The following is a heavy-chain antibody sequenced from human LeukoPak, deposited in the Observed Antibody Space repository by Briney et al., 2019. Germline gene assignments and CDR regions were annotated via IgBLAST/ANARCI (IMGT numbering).Heavy chain of an antibody. CDR1: GFTFSTYW. D-gene: IGHD1-1*01. CDR2: INPDGRKT. CDR3: VRGWQQLGS. V-gene: IGHV3-74*01. Sequence: GGSLRLSCAASGFTFSTYWMYWVRQAPGKGPEWVSYINPDGRKTTYADSVKGRFTISRDNAKNTLYLQMNSLTAEDTAVYYCVRGWQQLGSWGRGTLVTVSS. J-gene: IGHJ5*02.